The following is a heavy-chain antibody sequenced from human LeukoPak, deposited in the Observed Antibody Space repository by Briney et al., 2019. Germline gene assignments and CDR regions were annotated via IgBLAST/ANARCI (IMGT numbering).Heavy chain of an antibody. CDR2: SYRSGTT. CDR3: ARDYGDYTWNWDY. CDR1: GYSISSGYY. Sequence: SETLSLTCTVSGYSISSGYYWGWIRQPPGKGLEWIGSSYRSGTTYYNPSLKSRVSILVDTSKNQFSLKLSSVTAADTAVYYCARDYGDYTWNWDYWGQGTLVTVSS. V-gene: IGHV4-38-2*02. D-gene: IGHD4-17*01. J-gene: IGHJ4*02.